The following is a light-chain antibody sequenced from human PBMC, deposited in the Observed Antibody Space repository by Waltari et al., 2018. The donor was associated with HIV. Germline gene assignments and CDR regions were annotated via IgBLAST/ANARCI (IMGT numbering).Light chain of an antibody. CDR1: SSDVGSYNV. Sequence: QSALTQPASVSGSPGQSITISCTGTSSDVGSYNVVSWYQQHPGKAPKLMIYEVIKRPSGVSNRFSGSKSVNTASLTISGLQAEDEADYHCCSYAGSSTYVVFGGGTKLTVL. J-gene: IGLJ2*01. CDR3: CSYAGSSTYVV. CDR2: EVI. V-gene: IGLV2-23*02.